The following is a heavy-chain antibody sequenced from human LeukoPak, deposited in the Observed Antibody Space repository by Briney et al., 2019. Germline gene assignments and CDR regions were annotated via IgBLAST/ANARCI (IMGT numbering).Heavy chain of an antibody. V-gene: IGHV3-23*01. D-gene: IGHD4-17*01. J-gene: IGHJ6*02. CDR3: AKDRPPPYGDFGHYGMDV. Sequence: GGSLRLFCAASGFIFSNPAMTWVRQAPGKGLEWVSAISGSGGSTYYADSVKGRFTISKDNSKNTLYLQMNSLRAEDTAVYYCAKDRPPPYGDFGHYGMDVWGQGTTVTVSS. CDR1: GFIFSNPA. CDR2: ISGSGGST.